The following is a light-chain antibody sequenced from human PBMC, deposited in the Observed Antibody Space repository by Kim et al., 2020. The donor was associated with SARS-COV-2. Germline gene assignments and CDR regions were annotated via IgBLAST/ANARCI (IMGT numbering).Light chain of an antibody. J-gene: IGKJ4*01. CDR3: QQYDNWPPS. Sequence: VSQGERATLSCRASQSVSNNLAWYQRKPGQAPRLLIYAAYITATGIPARFSGSGSGTEFTLTISSLQSEDFAVYFCQQYDNWPPSFGGGTKVDIK. CDR2: AAY. V-gene: IGKV3-15*01. CDR1: QSVSNN.